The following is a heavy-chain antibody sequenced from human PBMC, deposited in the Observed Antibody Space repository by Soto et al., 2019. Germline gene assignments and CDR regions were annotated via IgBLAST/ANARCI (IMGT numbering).Heavy chain of an antibody. D-gene: IGHD2-2*01. CDR3: ARGCLPGPSFGEDIVVVSAGMDV. J-gene: IGHJ6*02. CDR2: INHSGST. V-gene: IGHV4-34*01. Sequence: KPSETLSLTCAVYGGSFSGYYWSWIRQPPGKGLEWIGEINHSGSTNYNPSLKSRVTISVDTSKNQFSLKLSSVTAADTAVYYCARGCLPGPSFGEDIVVVSAGMDVWGQGTTVTVSS. CDR1: GGSFSGYY.